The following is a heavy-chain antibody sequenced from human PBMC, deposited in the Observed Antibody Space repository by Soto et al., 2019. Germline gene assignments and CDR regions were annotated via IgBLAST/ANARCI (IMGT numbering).Heavy chain of an antibody. D-gene: IGHD3-9*01. CDR2: ISWNSDNI. Sequence: EVQLVESGGGLVQPGRSLRLSCAASGFGFGDYAMHWVRQVPGKGLEWVSGISWNSDNINYGGSVKGRFTISRDNAKNSLYLQMNSLRIEDTALYYCAINDKYFDLWGRGTLVTVSS. CDR3: AINDKYFDL. CDR1: GFGFGDYA. V-gene: IGHV3-9*01. J-gene: IGHJ2*01.